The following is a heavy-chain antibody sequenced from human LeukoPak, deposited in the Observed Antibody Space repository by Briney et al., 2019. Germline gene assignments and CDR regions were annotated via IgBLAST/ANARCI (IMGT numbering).Heavy chain of an antibody. CDR3: ARRLREWLQEGYYFDY. J-gene: IGHJ4*02. D-gene: IGHD5-18*01. CDR1: GFTFSDYY. CDR2: ISSSGSTI. Sequence: PGGSLRLSCAASGFTFSDYYMSWIRQAPGKGLEWVSYISSSGSTIYYADSVKGRFTISRDNAKNSLYLQINSLRAEDTAVYYCARRLREWLQEGYYFDYWGQGTLVTVSS. V-gene: IGHV3-11*01.